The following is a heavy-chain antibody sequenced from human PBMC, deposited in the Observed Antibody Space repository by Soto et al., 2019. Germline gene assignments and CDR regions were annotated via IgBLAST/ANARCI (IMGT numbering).Heavy chain of an antibody. D-gene: IGHD2-2*01. V-gene: IGHV4-59*01. CDR3: AREDCSSTSCYGTHIDY. CDR2: IYYSGST. Sequence: SETLSLTCTVSGVSISSYYWRWIRHPPGKGLEWIGYIYYSGSTNYNPSLKSRVTISVDTSKNQFSLKLSSVTAADTAVYYCAREDCSSTSCYGTHIDYWGQGTLVTVSS. CDR1: GVSISSYY. J-gene: IGHJ4*02.